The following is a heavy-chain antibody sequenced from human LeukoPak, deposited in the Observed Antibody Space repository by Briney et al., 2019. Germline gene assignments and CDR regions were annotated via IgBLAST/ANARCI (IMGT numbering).Heavy chain of an antibody. Sequence: GGSLRLSCAASGFTFSTYTMNWVRQTPGKGLEWISYISSGSGTTYYGDSVQGRFITSRDNAKNSLHLQMNSLRDEDTGVYYCAKDRGNDYGVFDYWGQGTLVTVSS. CDR2: ISSGSGTT. V-gene: IGHV3-48*02. CDR3: AKDRGNDYGVFDY. D-gene: IGHD4-17*01. J-gene: IGHJ4*02. CDR1: GFTFSTYT.